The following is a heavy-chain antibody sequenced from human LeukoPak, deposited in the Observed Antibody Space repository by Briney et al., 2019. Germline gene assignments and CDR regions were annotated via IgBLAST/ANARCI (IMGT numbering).Heavy chain of an antibody. CDR2: VYNSGRT. CDR1: GGSIRSYY. Sequence: SETLSLTCSVSGGSIRSYYWSWIRQPPGKGREWIGYVYNSGRTSYDYNPSLKSRVTISMDTSRKDFSLKLTSVTSADTAVYYCARHRYGGNAHFDSWGQGTLVTVSS. J-gene: IGHJ4*02. CDR3: ARHRYGGNAHFDS. D-gene: IGHD4-23*01. V-gene: IGHV4-59*01.